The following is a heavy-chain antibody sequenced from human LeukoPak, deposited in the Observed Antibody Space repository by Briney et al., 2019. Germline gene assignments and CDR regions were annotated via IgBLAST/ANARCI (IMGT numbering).Heavy chain of an antibody. J-gene: IGHJ4*02. CDR2: IKQDGSEK. V-gene: IGHV3-7*01. D-gene: IGHD3-22*01. Sequence: GGSLRLSCAASGFSFSNYWMNWVRQAPGKGLEWVANIKQDGSEKYYVDSVKGRFTISRDNAKNSLYLQMSSLRAEDTAVYYCARVYYYDSSGYYYDNGNTFDYWGQGTLVTVSS. CDR1: GFSFSNYW. CDR3: ARVYYYDSSGYYYDNGNTFDY.